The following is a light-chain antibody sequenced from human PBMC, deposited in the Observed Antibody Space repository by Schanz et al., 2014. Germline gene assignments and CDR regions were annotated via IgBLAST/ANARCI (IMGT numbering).Light chain of an antibody. CDR2: DAS. J-gene: IGKJ1*01. Sequence: DIQLTQSPSSLSASVGDRVTITCRASQSISSYLNWYQQKPGKAPKLLIYDASNLQSEVPSRFSGSGSGTEFTLTISRLHPDDFATYYCQQYNTYTRTFGQGTKVEIK. CDR1: QSISSY. V-gene: IGKV1-39*01. CDR3: QQYNTYTRT.